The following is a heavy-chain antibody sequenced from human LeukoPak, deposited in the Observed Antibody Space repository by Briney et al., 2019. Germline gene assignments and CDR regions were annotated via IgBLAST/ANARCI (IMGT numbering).Heavy chain of an antibody. D-gene: IGHD3-10*01. CDR2: ISGSGGST. Sequence: PGGSLRLSCAVSGITLSNYGMSWVRQAPGKGLEWVAGISGSGGSTYYADSVKGRFTISRDNSKNTLYLQMNSLRAEDTAVYYCAKDLLLWFGELGLDYWGQGTLVTVSS. CDR3: AKDLLLWFGELGLDY. V-gene: IGHV3-23*01. J-gene: IGHJ4*02. CDR1: GITLSNYG.